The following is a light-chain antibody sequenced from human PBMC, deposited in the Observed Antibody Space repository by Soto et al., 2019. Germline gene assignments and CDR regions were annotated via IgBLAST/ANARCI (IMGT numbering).Light chain of an antibody. CDR1: QGISNY. J-gene: IGKJ1*01. Sequence: DIQMTQSPSSLSASVGDRVTITCRASQGISNYLAWYQQKPGKVPKLLIDAASNLQSGVPSRFSGSGSGTDFTLTISSLQPEDVATYYCQQLNGSPWTFGQGTKVEIK. V-gene: IGKV1-27*01. CDR2: AAS. CDR3: QQLNGSPWT.